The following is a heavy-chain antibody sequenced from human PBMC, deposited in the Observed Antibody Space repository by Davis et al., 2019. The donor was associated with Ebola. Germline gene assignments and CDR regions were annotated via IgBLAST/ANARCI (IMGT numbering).Heavy chain of an antibody. CDR3: ARDGVSSAAGTSYGMDV. Sequence: SVKVSCKASGGTFSSYAISWVRQAPGQGLEWMGGIIPIFGTANYAQKFQGRVTITADKSTSTAYMELSSLRSEDTAVYYCARDGVSSAAGTSYGMDVWGQGTTVTVSS. CDR1: GGTFSSYA. V-gene: IGHV1-69*06. J-gene: IGHJ6*02. D-gene: IGHD6-13*01. CDR2: IIPIFGTA.